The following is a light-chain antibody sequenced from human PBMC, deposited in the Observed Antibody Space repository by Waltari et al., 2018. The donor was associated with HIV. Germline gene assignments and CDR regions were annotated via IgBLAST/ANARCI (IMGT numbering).Light chain of an antibody. CDR2: EVS. J-gene: IGLJ2*01. Sequence: QSALAQPPSASVSPGQSVTISCTGTSSDVGGYSYVSWYQQHPGKAPKLMIYEVSKRPSGVPGRFSGSKSGNAAALTVSGLQAEDEADYYCSSYAGSNNVIFGGGTKLTVL. CDR1: SSDVGGYSY. V-gene: IGLV2-8*01. CDR3: SSYAGSNNVI.